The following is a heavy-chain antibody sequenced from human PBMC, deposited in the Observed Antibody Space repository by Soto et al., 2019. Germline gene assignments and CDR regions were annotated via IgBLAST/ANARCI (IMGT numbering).Heavy chain of an antibody. V-gene: IGHV4-30-4*01. J-gene: IGHJ4*02. CDR2: ISNSGST. D-gene: IGHD5-18*01. CDR3: ATESGSTYGYFDY. Sequence: SETLSLTCTFSCGSVTSDEDYWSWIRQSPGKGLEWIGYISNSGSTGYNPSLKTRLSMSVDRPKNQFTLRLTSVTAADTAVYFCATESGSTYGYFDYWGQGTQVTVPQ. CDR1: CGSVTSDEDY.